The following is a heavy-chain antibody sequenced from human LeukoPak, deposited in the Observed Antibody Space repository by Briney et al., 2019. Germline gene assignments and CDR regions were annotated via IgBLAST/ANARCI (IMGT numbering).Heavy chain of an antibody. CDR1: GFTFSSYA. CDR3: ARDLTKWSKYYNYYMDV. Sequence: GGSLRLSCAASGFTFSSYAMSWVRQAPGNGLEWVSGISPSGGITYYTDSVKGRFTISRDNSKNTLYLQMNSLGVEDTAVYYCARDLTKWSKYYNYYMDVWGKGTTVIISS. CDR2: ISPSGGIT. D-gene: IGHD2-15*01. J-gene: IGHJ6*03. V-gene: IGHV3-23*01.